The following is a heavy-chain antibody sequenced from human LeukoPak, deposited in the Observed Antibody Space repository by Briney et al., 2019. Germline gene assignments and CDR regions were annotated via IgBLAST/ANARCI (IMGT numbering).Heavy chain of an antibody. Sequence: PSETLSLTCTVSGGSISSSSYYWGWIRQPPGKGLEWIGSIYYSGSTYYNPSLKSRVTISVDTSKNQFSLKVSSVTAADTAVYVCARGVTFDNGDRDYFDYWGQGTLVTVSS. CDR2: IYYSGST. J-gene: IGHJ4*02. D-gene: IGHD4-17*01. CDR1: GGSISSSSYY. V-gene: IGHV4-39*07. CDR3: ARGVTFDNGDRDYFDY.